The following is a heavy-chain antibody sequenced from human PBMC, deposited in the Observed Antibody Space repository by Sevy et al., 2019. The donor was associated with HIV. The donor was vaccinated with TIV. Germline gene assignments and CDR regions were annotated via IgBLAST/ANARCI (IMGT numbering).Heavy chain of an antibody. V-gene: IGHV1-2*02. CDR2: INSNSGAI. D-gene: IGHD4-4*01. CDR1: GHTFSDYY. Sequence: ASVKVSCKASGHTFSDYYIQWVRQAPGQGLEWMRWINSNSGAISYAQKFRDRVTMTSDTSISTAYMELSRLRSDDTAVYYCATQYSYDYWGQGTLVTVSS. CDR3: ATQYSYDY. J-gene: IGHJ4*02.